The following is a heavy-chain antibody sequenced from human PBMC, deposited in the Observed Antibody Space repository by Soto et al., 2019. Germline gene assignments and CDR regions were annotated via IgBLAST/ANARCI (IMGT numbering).Heavy chain of an antibody. CDR1: GYTFTSYA. J-gene: IGHJ5*02. V-gene: IGHV1-3*01. D-gene: IGHD1-7*01. CDR3: ARDLSGLELELRINWFDP. Sequence: ASVKVSCKACGYTFTSYAMHWVRQAPGQRLEWMGWINAGNGNTKYSQKFQGRVTITRDTSASTAYMELSSLRSEDTAVYYCARDLSGLELELRINWFDPWGQGTLVTVSS. CDR2: INAGNGNT.